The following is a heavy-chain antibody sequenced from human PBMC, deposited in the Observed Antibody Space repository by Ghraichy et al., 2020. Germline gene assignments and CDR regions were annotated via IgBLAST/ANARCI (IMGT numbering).Heavy chain of an antibody. V-gene: IGHV1-3*01. Sequence: ASVKVSCKASGYTFTNYAMHWVRQAPGQRLEWMGWINAGNGDTKYSQKFQGRVTITRDTSASPAYMELSSLRSEDTAVYYCASRGHTDMVEFDYWGQGTLVTVSS. J-gene: IGHJ4*02. CDR1: GYTFTNYA. CDR2: INAGNGDT. D-gene: IGHD5-18*01. CDR3: ASRGHTDMVEFDY.